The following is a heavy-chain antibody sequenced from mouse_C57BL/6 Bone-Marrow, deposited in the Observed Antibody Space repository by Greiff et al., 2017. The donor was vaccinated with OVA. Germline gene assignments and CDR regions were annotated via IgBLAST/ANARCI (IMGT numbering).Heavy chain of an antibody. CDR1: GYTFTSYW. D-gene: IGHD2-4*01. CDR3: AIAYDYDAWFAY. Sequence: QVQLQQPGAELVMPGASVKLSCKASGYTFTSYWMHWVKQRPGQGLEWIGRIHPSDSDTNYNQKFKGKATLTVDKSSSTAYMQLSSLTSEDSAVYYCAIAYDYDAWFAYWGQGTLVTVSA. J-gene: IGHJ3*01. V-gene: IGHV1-74*01. CDR2: IHPSDSDT.